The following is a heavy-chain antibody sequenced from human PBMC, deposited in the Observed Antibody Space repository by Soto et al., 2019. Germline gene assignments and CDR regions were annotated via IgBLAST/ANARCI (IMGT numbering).Heavy chain of an antibody. CDR2: ISSSGSTI. Sequence: QVQLVESGGGLVKPGGSLRLSCGASGCTFSDYYMSWIRQAPGKGLEWVSYISSSGSTIYYADSVKGRFTISRDNAKNSLYLQMNSLRAEDTAVYYCARTMVRGVMTLQHYYYMDVWGKGTTVTVSS. V-gene: IGHV3-11*01. CDR3: ARTMVRGVMTLQHYYYMDV. D-gene: IGHD3-10*01. J-gene: IGHJ6*03. CDR1: GCTFSDYY.